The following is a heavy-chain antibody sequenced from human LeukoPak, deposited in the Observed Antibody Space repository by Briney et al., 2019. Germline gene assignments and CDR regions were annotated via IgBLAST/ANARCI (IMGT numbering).Heavy chain of an antibody. Sequence: PGGSLRLSCAASVFTFSNYDMSWVRQAPGKGLEWGSSISDSGVSTYYADSVKGRFTISRDNSKNTLSLQMNSLRAEDTAVYYCAKDHLHFDYWGQGTLVTVSS. V-gene: IGHV3-23*01. CDR2: ISDSGVST. J-gene: IGHJ4*02. CDR3: AKDHLHFDY. CDR1: VFTFSNYD.